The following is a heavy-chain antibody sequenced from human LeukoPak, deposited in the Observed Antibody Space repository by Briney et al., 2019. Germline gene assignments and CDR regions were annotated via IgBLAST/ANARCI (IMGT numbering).Heavy chain of an antibody. D-gene: IGHD3-22*01. CDR1: GFTFSSYE. V-gene: IGHV3-7*01. CDR3: AREWGRYYYDSSGPT. Sequence: SGGSLRLSCAASGFTFSSYEMNWVRQAPGKGLEWVANIKQDGSEKYYVDSVKGRFTISRDNAKNSLYLQMNSLRAEDTAVYYCAREWGRYYYDSSGPTWGQGTLVTVSS. CDR2: IKQDGSEK. J-gene: IGHJ5*02.